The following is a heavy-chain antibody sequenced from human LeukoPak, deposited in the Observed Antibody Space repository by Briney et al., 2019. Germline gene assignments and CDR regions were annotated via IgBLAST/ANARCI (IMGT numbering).Heavy chain of an antibody. Sequence: GGSLRLSCAASGFTFSNYWMSWVRQAPGKGLEWVANIKVDGSEKYYLDSVKGRFTISRDNAKNSVYLQMNSLRTEDTAVYYCARSSYSSSSSVWGQGTMVTVSS. J-gene: IGHJ3*01. CDR3: ARSSYSSSSSV. V-gene: IGHV3-7*03. CDR1: GFTFSNYW. D-gene: IGHD6-6*01. CDR2: IKVDGSEK.